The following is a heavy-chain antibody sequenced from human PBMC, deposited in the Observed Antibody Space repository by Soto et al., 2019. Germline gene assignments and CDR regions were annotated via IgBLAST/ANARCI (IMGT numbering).Heavy chain of an antibody. V-gene: IGHV4-30-4*01. Sequence: QVQLQESGPGLVKPSQTLSLTCTVSGGSISSGDYYWSWIRQPPGKGLEWIGYIYYSGSTYYNPSLKRRVTISVDASKNHFSLKLSSVTAADTAVYYCARDVYYYDPGGWFDPWGQGTLVTVSS. J-gene: IGHJ5*02. CDR2: IYYSGST. D-gene: IGHD3-22*01. CDR3: ARDVYYYDPGGWFDP. CDR1: GGSISSGDYY.